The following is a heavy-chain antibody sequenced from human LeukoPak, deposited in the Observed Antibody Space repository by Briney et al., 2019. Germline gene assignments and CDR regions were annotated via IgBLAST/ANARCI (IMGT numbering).Heavy chain of an antibody. CDR3: ARGDPTVVPAASYYYGMDV. CDR1: GGSISSSSYY. J-gene: IGHJ6*02. CDR2: IYYSGST. D-gene: IGHD2-2*01. V-gene: IGHV4-39*06. Sequence: SETLSLTCTVSGGSISSSSYYWGWIRQPPGKGLEWIGSIYYSGSTYYDPSLKSRVTISVDTSKNQFPLKLSSVTAADTAVYYCARGDPTVVPAASYYYGMDVWGQGTTVTVSS.